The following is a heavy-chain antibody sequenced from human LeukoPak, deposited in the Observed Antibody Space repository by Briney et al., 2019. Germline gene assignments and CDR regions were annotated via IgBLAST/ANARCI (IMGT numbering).Heavy chain of an antibody. Sequence: ASVKVSCKVSGYTLTELSMHWVRQAPGKGLEWMGGFDPEDGETIYAQKFQGRVTMTEDTSTDTAYMELSSLRSEDTAVYYCATDLPYDYGSGSYAIWGRGTLVTVSS. J-gene: IGHJ4*02. CDR3: ATDLPYDYGSGSYAI. D-gene: IGHD3-10*01. V-gene: IGHV1-24*01. CDR1: GYTLTELS. CDR2: FDPEDGET.